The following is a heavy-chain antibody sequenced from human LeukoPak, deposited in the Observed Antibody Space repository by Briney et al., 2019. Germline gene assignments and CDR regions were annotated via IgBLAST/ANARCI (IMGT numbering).Heavy chain of an antibody. Sequence: SEPLSLTRTVSGESITNSNFYWGWVRPSPGKGLEWIGSIFHSGSTNYNPSLKSRVTISVDTSKNQFYLRVRSVTAAETALYYCAGRGIVTGYFDFWGRGTLVTVSS. D-gene: IGHD3-9*01. CDR1: GESITNSNFY. CDR2: IFHSGST. J-gene: IGHJ4*02. V-gene: IGHV4-39*01. CDR3: AGRGIVTGYFDF.